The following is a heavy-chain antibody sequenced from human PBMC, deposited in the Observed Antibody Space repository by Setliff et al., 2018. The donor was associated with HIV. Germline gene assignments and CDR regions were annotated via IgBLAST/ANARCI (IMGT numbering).Heavy chain of an antibody. CDR1: GYTFSSYG. CDR3: GAGGYQNDFDI. V-gene: IGHV1-18*01. J-gene: IGHJ3*02. Sequence: ASVKVSCKASGYTFSSYGISWVRQAPGQGLEWVGWISAYNGDTKYAQKLQGRVTMTTDTSTSTAYMELRSLRSDDTAVYYCGAGGYQNDFDIWGQGTMVTVSS. CDR2: ISAYNGDT. D-gene: IGHD3-22*01.